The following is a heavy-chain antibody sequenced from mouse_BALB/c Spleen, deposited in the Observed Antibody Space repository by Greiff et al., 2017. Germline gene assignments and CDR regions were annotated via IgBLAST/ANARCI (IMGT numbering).Heavy chain of an antibody. J-gene: IGHJ3*01. V-gene: IGHV1-31*01. CDR3: ARNYGSSNWFAY. CDR2: INPYNGAT. D-gene: IGHD1-1*01. Sequence: VQLQQSGPELVKPGASVKISCKASGYSFTGYYMHWVKQSHVKSLEWIGRINPYNGATSYNQNFKDKASLTVDKSSSTAYMELHSLTSEDSAVYYCARNYGSSNWFAYWGQGTLVTVSA. CDR1: GYSFTGYY.